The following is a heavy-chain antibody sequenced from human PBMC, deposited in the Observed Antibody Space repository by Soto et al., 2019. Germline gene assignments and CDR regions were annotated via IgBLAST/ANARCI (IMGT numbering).Heavy chain of an antibody. V-gene: IGHV4-34*01. CDR1: GGSFSGYY. Sequence: NPSETLSLTCAVYGGSFSGYYWSWIRQPPGKGLEWIGEINHSGSTNYNPSLKSRVTISVDTSKNQFSLKLSSVTAADTAVYYCARVHHQEGWFDPWGQGTLVTVSS. CDR3: ARVHHQEGWFDP. J-gene: IGHJ5*02. CDR2: INHSGST. D-gene: IGHD2-2*01.